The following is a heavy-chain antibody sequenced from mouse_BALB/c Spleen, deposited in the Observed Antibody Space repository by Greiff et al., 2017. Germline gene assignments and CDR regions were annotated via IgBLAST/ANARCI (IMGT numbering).Heavy chain of an antibody. V-gene: IGHV5-9-3*01. CDR1: GFTFSSYA. D-gene: IGHD1-1*02. J-gene: IGHJ1*01. CDR3: ARGGGNGYFDV. CDR2: ISSGGSYT. Sequence: EVQVVESGGGLVKPGGSLKLSCAASGFTFSSYAMSWVRQTPEKRLEWVATISSGGSYTYYPDSVKGRFTISRDNAKNTLYLQMSSLRSEDTAMYYCARGGGNGYFDVWGAGTTVTVSS.